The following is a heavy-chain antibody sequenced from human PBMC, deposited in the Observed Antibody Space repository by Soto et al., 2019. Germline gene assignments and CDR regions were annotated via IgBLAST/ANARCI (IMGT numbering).Heavy chain of an antibody. CDR2: ISSASSTK. Sequence: GGSLRLSCVASGFTFSRHSINWFRQAPGKGLEWVSSISSASSTKSYANSVKGRFTISRDNAKNSLYLEMNSLRPEDTAVYYCARVAYWGQGTLVTVSS. CDR1: GFTFSRHS. V-gene: IGHV3-21*06. J-gene: IGHJ4*02. CDR3: ARVAY.